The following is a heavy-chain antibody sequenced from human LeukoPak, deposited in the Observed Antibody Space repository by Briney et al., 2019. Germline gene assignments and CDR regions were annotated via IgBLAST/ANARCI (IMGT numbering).Heavy chain of an antibody. J-gene: IGHJ4*02. CDR1: SGSISTSNYY. V-gene: IGHV4-39*01. D-gene: IGHD3-9*01. CDR3: ARGILTGYMDY. Sequence: SETLSLTCTVSSGSISTSNYYWGWIRQPPGKGLEWIGSIYYSGSTYYNPSLKSRVTISVDTSKNQFSLKLSSVTAADTAVYYCARGILTGYMDYWGQGTLVTVSS. CDR2: IYYSGST.